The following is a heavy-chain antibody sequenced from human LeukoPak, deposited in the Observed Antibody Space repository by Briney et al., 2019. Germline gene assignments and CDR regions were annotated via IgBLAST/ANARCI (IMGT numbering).Heavy chain of an antibody. V-gene: IGHV4-34*01. J-gene: IGHJ5*02. Sequence: SETLPLTCAVYGGSFSGYYWSWIRQPPGKGLEWIGGINHSGSTNYNPSLKSRVTMSVDTSKNQFSLKLSSVTAADTAVYYCARGGGIAAAGTNWFDPWGQGTLVTVSS. CDR1: GGSFSGYY. CDR2: INHSGST. D-gene: IGHD6-13*01. CDR3: ARGGGIAAAGTNWFDP.